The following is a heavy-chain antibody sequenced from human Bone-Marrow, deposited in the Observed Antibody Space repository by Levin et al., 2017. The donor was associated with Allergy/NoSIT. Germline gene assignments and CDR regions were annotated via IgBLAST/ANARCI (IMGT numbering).Heavy chain of an antibody. Sequence: GGSLRLSCKTSGYIFSNYAMNWVRQAPGQGLEWLGWINTNTGNPTYAQGFTGRYVFSLDTSVSTTYLQINGLKAEDTAMYYCARLGDYDFWKIDYWGQGTLVTVSS. J-gene: IGHJ4*02. CDR2: INTNTGNP. CDR3: ARLGDYDFWKIDY. V-gene: IGHV7-4-1*02. CDR1: GYIFSNYA. D-gene: IGHD3-3*01.